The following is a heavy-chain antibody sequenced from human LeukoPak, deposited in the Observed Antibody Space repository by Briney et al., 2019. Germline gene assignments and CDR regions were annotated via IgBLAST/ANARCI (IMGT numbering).Heavy chain of an antibody. J-gene: IGHJ5*02. CDR3: ARQNKRYCSSTSCRNRNWFDP. V-gene: IGHV4-38-2*02. CDR1: GYSISSGYY. Sequence: PSETLSLTCTVSGYSISSGYYWGWIRQTPGKGLEWIGSIYHSGKTYYNPSLKSRVTISVDTSKNQFSLKLSSVTAADTAVYYCARQNKRYCSSTSCRNRNWFDPWGQGTLVTVSS. D-gene: IGHD2-2*01. CDR2: IYHSGKT.